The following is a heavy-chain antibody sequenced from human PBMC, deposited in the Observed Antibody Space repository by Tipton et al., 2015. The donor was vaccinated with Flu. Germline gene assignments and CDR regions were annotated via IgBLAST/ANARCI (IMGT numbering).Heavy chain of an antibody. CDR2: IYPGDSNT. Sequence: MQLVQSGAEVKKPGESLKISCKGSGYRFTSYWIGWVRQMPGKGPEWMGIIYPGDSNTIYRPSFQGQVTISADKSISTAYLQWSSRKASDTAMYYCARSLFDFTKIDVWGQGTTVIVSS. J-gene: IGHJ6*02. V-gene: IGHV5-51*01. CDR3: ARSLFDFTKIDV. D-gene: IGHD3-9*01. CDR1: GYRFTSYW.